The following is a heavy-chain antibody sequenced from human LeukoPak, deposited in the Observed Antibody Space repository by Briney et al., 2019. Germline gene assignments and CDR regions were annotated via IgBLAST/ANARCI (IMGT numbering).Heavy chain of an antibody. CDR3: ARGGGGYVGFDY. CDR2: IKQDGSEK. Sequence: PGGSLRLSCAASEFTFSNYWMSWVRQAPGKGLEWVANIKQDGSEKYYVDSVKGRFTISRDNAKNSLYLQMNSLRAEDTAVYHCARGGGGYVGFDYWGQGTLVTVSS. V-gene: IGHV3-7*03. J-gene: IGHJ4*02. D-gene: IGHD5-12*01. CDR1: EFTFSNYW.